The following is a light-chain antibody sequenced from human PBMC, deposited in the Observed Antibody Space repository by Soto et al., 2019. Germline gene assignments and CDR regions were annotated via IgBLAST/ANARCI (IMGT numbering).Light chain of an antibody. CDR2: KAS. J-gene: IGKJ1*01. V-gene: IGKV1-5*03. CDR1: QNIMTW. Sequence: DIQMTQSPSTLSASIGDRVTITCRASQNIMTWLAWHQQKPGKAPKLLIFKASDLDVGVPSRFAGSRSGTEFSLTISNQQPDDVATYYCQQYNAYSPWTFGQGTKVEIK. CDR3: QQYNAYSPWT.